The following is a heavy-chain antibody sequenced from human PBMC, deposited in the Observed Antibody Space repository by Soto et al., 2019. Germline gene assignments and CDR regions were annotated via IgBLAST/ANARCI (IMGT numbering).Heavy chain of an antibody. CDR1: GFTFSSYA. D-gene: IGHD3-3*01. V-gene: IGHV3-23*01. CDR3: AKDLSPVQEKYYDFWSARPGYMDV. J-gene: IGHJ6*03. CDR2: ISGSGGST. Sequence: GGSLRLSCAASGFTFSSYAMSWVRQAPGKGLEWVSAISGSGGSTYYADSVKGRFTISRDNSKNTLYLQMNSLRAEDTAVYYCAKDLSPVQEKYYDFWSARPGYMDVWGKGTTVTVSS.